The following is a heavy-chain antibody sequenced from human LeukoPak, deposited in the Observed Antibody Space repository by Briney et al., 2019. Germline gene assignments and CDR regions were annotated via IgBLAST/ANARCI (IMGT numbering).Heavy chain of an antibody. CDR1: GYTFTSYD. CDR2: MNPNSGNT. CDR3: ARGRGSYDILTGYYTNFDY. V-gene: IGHV1-8*01. J-gene: IGHJ4*02. D-gene: IGHD3-9*01. Sequence: ASVKVSCKASGYTFTSYDVNWVRQATGQGLEWMGWMNPNSGNTGYAQKFQGRVTMTRNTSISTAYMELSRLRSEDTAVYYCARGRGSYDILTGYYTNFDYWGQGTLVTVSS.